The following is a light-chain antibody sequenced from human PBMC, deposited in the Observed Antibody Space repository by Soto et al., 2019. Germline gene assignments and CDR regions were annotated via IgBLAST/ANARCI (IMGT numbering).Light chain of an antibody. CDR3: QQYGSSPWT. CDR1: QSVSRNY. Sequence: EIVLTQSPGTLSLSRGERATLSCRASQSVSRNYLAWYQQKPGQAPRLLIYGASSRAAGTPDRFTGSGSGTDFTLSIDRLEPEDFAVYHCQQYGSSPWTFGQGTKVDIK. J-gene: IGKJ1*01. CDR2: GAS. V-gene: IGKV3-20*01.